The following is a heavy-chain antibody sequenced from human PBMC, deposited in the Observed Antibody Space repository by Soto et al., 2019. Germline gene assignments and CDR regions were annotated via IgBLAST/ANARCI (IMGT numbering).Heavy chain of an antibody. CDR2: IIPIFGTA. CDR1: GGTFSSYA. D-gene: IGHD1-26*01. Sequence: SVKVSCKASGGTFSSYAISWVRQAPGQGLEWMGGIIPIFGTANYAQKFQGRVTITADESTCTAYMELSSLRSEDTAVYYCARPLAGSGAVYYFDYWGQGTLVTVSS. CDR3: ARPLAGSGAVYYFDY. V-gene: IGHV1-69*13. J-gene: IGHJ4*02.